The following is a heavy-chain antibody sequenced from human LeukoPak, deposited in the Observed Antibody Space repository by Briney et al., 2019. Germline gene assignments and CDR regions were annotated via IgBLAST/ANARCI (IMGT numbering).Heavy chain of an antibody. D-gene: IGHD2-15*01. CDR3: ARGGFCSGGSCPVDYYYYMDV. V-gene: IGHV3-21*01. CDR1: GFTFSSYS. J-gene: IGHJ6*03. CDR2: ISSSSSYI. Sequence: NPGGSLRLSCAASGFTFSSYSMNWVRQAPGKGLEWVSSISSSSSYIYYADSVKGRFTISRDNAKNTLYLQLNSLRAEDTAVYYCARGGFCSGGSCPVDYYYYMDVWGKGTTVTVSS.